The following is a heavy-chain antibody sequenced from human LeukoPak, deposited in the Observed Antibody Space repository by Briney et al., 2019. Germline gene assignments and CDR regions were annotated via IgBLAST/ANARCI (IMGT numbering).Heavy chain of an antibody. J-gene: IGHJ4*02. CDR2: INHSGST. V-gene: IGHV4-34*01. CDR3: ARRSAYSSSWYPYSDY. CDR1: GGSFSGYY. Sequence: SETLSLTCAVYGGSFSGYYWSWIRQPPGKGLEWIGEINHSGSTNYNPSLKSRVTISVDTSKNQFSLKLSSVTAADTAVYYCARRSAYSSSWYPYSDYWGQGTLVTVSS. D-gene: IGHD6-13*01.